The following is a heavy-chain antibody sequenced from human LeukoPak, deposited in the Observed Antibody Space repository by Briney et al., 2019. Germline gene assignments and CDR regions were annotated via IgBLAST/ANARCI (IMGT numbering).Heavy chain of an antibody. J-gene: IGHJ4*02. D-gene: IGHD2-15*01. CDR2: TNQDGSDK. Sequence: GGSLRLSCAAAGFTFRSHLMSWIRQAPGKGLEWVTNTNQDGSDKQYVDSVKGRFTISRDNAKNSLYLQMDSLRAEDTGLYYCARDHVVDGLVFDYWGQGALVTVSS. V-gene: IGHV3-7*01. CDR1: GFTFRSHL. CDR3: ARDHVVDGLVFDY.